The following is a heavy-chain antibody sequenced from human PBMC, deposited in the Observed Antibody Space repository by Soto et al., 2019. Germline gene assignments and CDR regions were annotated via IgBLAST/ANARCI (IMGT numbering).Heavy chain of an antibody. J-gene: IGHJ5*02. D-gene: IGHD3-3*01. CDR1: GGSISSYY. Sequence: SETLSLTCTVSGGSISSYYWSWIRQPPGKGLEWIGYIYYSGSTNYNPSLKSRVTISVDTSKNQFSLKLSSVTAADTAVYYCARHPGPTSENWFDPWGQGTLVTVSS. CDR2: IYYSGST. CDR3: ARHPGPTSENWFDP. V-gene: IGHV4-59*08.